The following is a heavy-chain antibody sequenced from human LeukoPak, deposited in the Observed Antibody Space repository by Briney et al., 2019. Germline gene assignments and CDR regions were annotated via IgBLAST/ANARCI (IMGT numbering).Heavy chain of an antibody. J-gene: IGHJ3*02. V-gene: IGHV3-23*01. CDR1: GFTFSSYA. CDR2: ISGSGGST. D-gene: IGHD6-6*01. CDR3: ARVLGQVVHAFDI. Sequence: PGGSLRLSCAASGFTFSSYAMSWVRQAPGKGLEWVSAISGSGGSTYYADSVKGRFTISRDNSKNTLYLQMNSLRAADTAVYYCARVLGQVVHAFDIWGQGTMVTVSS.